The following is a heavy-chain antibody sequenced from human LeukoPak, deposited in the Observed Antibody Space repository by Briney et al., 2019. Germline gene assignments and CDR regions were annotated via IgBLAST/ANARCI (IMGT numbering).Heavy chain of an antibody. Sequence: PGGSLRLSCAASGFTFNSYWMSWVRQAPGKGLEWVANIKQDGSEKYYVDSVKGRFTISRDNAKNSLYLQMNSLRAEDTAVYYCARDPSLGGAARPFDYWGQGTLVTVSS. V-gene: IGHV3-7*01. J-gene: IGHJ4*02. CDR1: GFTFNSYW. CDR2: IKQDGSEK. D-gene: IGHD6-6*01. CDR3: ARDPSLGGAARPFDY.